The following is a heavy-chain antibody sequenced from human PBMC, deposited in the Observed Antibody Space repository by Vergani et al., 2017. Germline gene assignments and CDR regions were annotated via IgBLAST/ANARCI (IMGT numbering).Heavy chain of an antibody. CDR3: ATLEEAFDI. CDR2: IIPIFGTT. Sequence: QGQLAQSGAEVKKPGSSVKVSCKASGGTFSSNSISWVRQAPGQGLEWMGRIIPIFGTTSYAQKFQGRVTILADESTSTAYMELSSLRSDDTAVYYCATLEEAFDIWGQGTMVTVSS. D-gene: IGHD3-3*01. CDR1: GGTFSSNS. V-gene: IGHV1-69*13. J-gene: IGHJ3*02.